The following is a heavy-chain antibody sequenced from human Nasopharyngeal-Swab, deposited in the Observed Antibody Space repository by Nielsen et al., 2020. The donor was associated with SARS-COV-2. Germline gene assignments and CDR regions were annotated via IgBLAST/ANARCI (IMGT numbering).Heavy chain of an antibody. V-gene: IGHV3-53*01. CDR2: IYSGGST. Sequence: WIRQPPGKGLEWVSVIYSGGSTYYADSVKGRFTISRDNSKNTLYLQMNSLRAEDTAVYYCARSRGRDGYNYAFGIWGQGTMVTVSS. J-gene: IGHJ3*02. CDR3: ARSRGRDGYNYAFGI. D-gene: IGHD5-24*01.